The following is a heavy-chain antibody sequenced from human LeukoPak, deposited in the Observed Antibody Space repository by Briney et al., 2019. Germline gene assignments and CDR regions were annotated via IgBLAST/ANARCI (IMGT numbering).Heavy chain of an antibody. V-gene: IGHV3-23*01. CDR1: GFTFSTYV. J-gene: IGHJ4*02. CDR2: ISVGAEYI. Sequence: GGSLRLSCAASGFTFSTYVMNWFRQAPGKGLEWVSTISVGAEYIFYADSVKGRFTISRDDSNNALYLQMHSLRAEDTALYYCASGPPFLKYFEYWGQGTLVTVSS. D-gene: IGHD3-3*01. CDR3: ASGPPFLKYFEY.